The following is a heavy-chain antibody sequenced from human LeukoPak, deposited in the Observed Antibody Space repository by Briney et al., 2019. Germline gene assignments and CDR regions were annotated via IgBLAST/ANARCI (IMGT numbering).Heavy chain of an antibody. CDR1: GFTFSSYS. V-gene: IGHV3-48*02. CDR3: TSVDSYYYGMDV. Sequence: HPGGPLRLSCAASGFTFSSYSMNWVRQAPGKGGVGVSYISCSSSTIYYGDSVKGRFTISRDNAKNALYVQMNSAREHDTAVHCYTSVDSYYYGMDVWAQGPTVTVSS. CDR2: ISCSSSTI. J-gene: IGHJ6*02.